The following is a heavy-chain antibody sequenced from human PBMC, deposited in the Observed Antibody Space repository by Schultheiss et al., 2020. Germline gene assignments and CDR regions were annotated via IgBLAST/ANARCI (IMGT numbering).Heavy chain of an antibody. V-gene: IGHV3-23*01. D-gene: IGHD5-18*01. J-gene: IGHJ6*02. CDR2: ISCNSGSI. CDR1: GFTFSSYA. CDR3: ASERYTYGLVCYYYGVDD. Sequence: GGSLRLSCAASGFTFSSYAMSWVRQAPGKGLEWVSVISCNSGSIGYADSVKGRFTISRDNSKNSLYLQMNSLRAEDTAVYYCASERYTYGLVCYYYGVDDWGQGTPVTVS.